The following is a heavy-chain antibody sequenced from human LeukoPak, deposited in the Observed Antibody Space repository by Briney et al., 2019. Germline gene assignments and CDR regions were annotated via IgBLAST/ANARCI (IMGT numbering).Heavy chain of an antibody. V-gene: IGHV3-11*04. J-gene: IGHJ4*02. D-gene: IGHD3-10*01. Sequence: GGSLRLSCAASGFTFSDYYMSWIRQAPGKGLEWVSYISSSGNTIYYADSVKGRFTISRDNAKNSLYLQMNSLRAEDTAVYYCAREIGLLWFGELLNYFDYWGQGTLVTVSS. CDR2: ISSSGNTI. CDR3: AREIGLLWFGELLNYFDY. CDR1: GFTFSDYY.